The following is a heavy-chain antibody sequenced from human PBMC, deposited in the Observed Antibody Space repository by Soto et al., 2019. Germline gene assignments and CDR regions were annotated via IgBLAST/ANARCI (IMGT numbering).Heavy chain of an antibody. D-gene: IGHD3-3*01. Sequence: QVQLQESGPGLVKPSQTLSLTCTVSGGSISSGGYYWSWIRQHPGKGLEWIGYIYYSGSTYYNPSLKRRVTISVDTSKNQFSLKLSSVTAADTAVYYCARDGNQYYDFWSGYQSGAFDIWGQGTMVTVSS. CDR1: GGSISSGGYY. CDR3: ARDGNQYYDFWSGYQSGAFDI. V-gene: IGHV4-31*03. CDR2: IYYSGST. J-gene: IGHJ3*02.